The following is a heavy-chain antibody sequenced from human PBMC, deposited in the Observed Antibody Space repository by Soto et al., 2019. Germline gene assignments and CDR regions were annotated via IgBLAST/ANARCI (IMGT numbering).Heavy chain of an antibody. CDR1: GDSINSYY. D-gene: IGHD2-15*01. V-gene: IGHV4-4*08. CDR3: SRIRYGGYLDY. Sequence: PSETLSLTCIVSGDSINSYYWNWIRQPPRRGLEWIGYVYSSGSAIYNPSLKSRVTLLVDTSKNQFALNLRSVTAADTAVYFCSRIRYGGYLDYWGQGRPVTVSS. J-gene: IGHJ4*02. CDR2: VYSSGSA.